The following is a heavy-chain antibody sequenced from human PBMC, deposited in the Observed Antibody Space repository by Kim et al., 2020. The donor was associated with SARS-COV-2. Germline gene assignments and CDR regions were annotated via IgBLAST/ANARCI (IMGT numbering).Heavy chain of an antibody. J-gene: IGHJ4*02. D-gene: IGHD1-26*01. Sequence: DYAAPVKGRFTISRDDSKNTLYLQMNSLKTEDTAVYYCTTGLVGATTVDYWGQGTLVTVSS. V-gene: IGHV3-15*01. CDR3: TTGLVGATTVDY.